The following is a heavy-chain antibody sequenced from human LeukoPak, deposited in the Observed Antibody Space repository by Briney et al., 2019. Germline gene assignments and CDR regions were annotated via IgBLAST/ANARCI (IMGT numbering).Heavy chain of an antibody. CDR3: ARSLKIAVAGTGACDY. D-gene: IGHD6-19*01. CDR1: GGSISSYY. Sequence: SETLSLTCTVSGGSISSYYWRWIRQPAGKGLEWIERIYTSGSTNYNPSLKSRVTMSVDTSKNQFSLKLSSVTAADTAVYYCARSLKIAVAGTGACDYWGQGTLVTVSS. CDR2: IYTSGST. J-gene: IGHJ4*02. V-gene: IGHV4-4*07.